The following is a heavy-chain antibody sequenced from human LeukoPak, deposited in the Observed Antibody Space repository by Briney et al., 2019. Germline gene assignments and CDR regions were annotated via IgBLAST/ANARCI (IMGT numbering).Heavy chain of an antibody. Sequence: GESLKISCKGSGYSFTSYWIGWVRQMPGKGLEWMGIIYPGDSDTRYSPSFQGQVTISADKSISTAYLQWSSLKASDTAMYYRARHESYCGGDCYSGLSIWGQGTMVTVSS. V-gene: IGHV5-51*01. J-gene: IGHJ3*02. CDR2: IYPGDSDT. CDR3: ARHESYCGGDCYSGLSI. CDR1: GYSFTSYW. D-gene: IGHD2-21*02.